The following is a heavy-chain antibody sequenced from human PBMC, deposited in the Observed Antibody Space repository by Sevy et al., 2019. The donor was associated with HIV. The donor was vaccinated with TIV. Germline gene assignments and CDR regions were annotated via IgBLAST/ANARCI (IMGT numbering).Heavy chain of an antibody. Sequence: ASVKVSCKASGGTFSSYAINWVRQAPGQGLEWMGRIIPIPGIPNYAQKFQGRVTLTADKSTSTAYMELSSLRSEDTAVYYCARDASSYCTSYSCYGGWFDPWGQGTLVTVSS. CDR3: ARDASSYCTSYSCYGGWFDP. D-gene: IGHD2-2*01. CDR1: GGTFSSYA. V-gene: IGHV1-69*04. CDR2: IIPIPGIP. J-gene: IGHJ5*02.